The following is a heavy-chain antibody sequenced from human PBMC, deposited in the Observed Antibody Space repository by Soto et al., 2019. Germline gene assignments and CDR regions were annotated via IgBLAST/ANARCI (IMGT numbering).Heavy chain of an antibody. CDR3: ARGKGMEENYYYHGMDV. CDR2: INGANGNT. CDR1: GYSFSTYS. V-gene: IGHV1-3*01. J-gene: IGHJ6*02. Sequence: QVQVVQSGAEVKKPGASVKVSCKASGYSFSTYSMHWVRQAPGQGLEWMGWINGANGNTRYSQKFKDRVSISRDTTASQGYMELSSLRSEDTAVYYCARGKGMEENYYYHGMDVWGPGTTVIVSS. D-gene: IGHD1-1*01.